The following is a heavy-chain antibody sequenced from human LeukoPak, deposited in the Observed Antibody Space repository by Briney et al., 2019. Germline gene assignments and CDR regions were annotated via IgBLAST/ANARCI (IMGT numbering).Heavy chain of an antibody. CDR1: GFTFSSYE. Sequence: PGGSLRLSCAASGFTFSSYEMNWVRQAPGKGLEWVSYISSSGSTIYYADSVKGRFTISRDNSKNTLYLQMNSLRAEDTAVYYCGRAGRTGYALPDVWGKGTTVTVSS. D-gene: IGHD5-12*01. CDR3: GRAGRTGYALPDV. J-gene: IGHJ6*04. CDR2: ISSSGSTI. V-gene: IGHV3-48*03.